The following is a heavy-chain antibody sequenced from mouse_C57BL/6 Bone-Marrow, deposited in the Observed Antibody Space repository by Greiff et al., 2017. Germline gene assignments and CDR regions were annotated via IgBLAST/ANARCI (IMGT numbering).Heavy chain of an antibody. V-gene: IGHV2-2*01. Sequence: VKLVESGPGLVQPSQSLSITCTVSGFSLTSYGVHWVRQSPGKGLEWLGVIWSGGSTDYNAAFISRLSISKDNSKSQVFFKMNSLQADDTAIYYCARKGIDGYYWYFDVWGTGTTVTVSS. CDR1: GFSLTSYG. CDR3: ARKGIDGYYWYFDV. D-gene: IGHD2-3*01. J-gene: IGHJ1*03. CDR2: IWSGGST.